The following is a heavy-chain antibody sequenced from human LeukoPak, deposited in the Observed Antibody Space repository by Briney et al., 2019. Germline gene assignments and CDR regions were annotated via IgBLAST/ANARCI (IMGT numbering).Heavy chain of an antibody. CDR3: VRGDCSGVSCYLPEYFRH. V-gene: IGHV1-18*01. CDR1: GYTLTSFS. J-gene: IGHJ1*01. D-gene: IGHD2-15*01. CDR2: ISAYNGDK. Sequence: ASVKVSCKASGYTLTSFSITWVRQPPGHGLGWMGGISAYNGDKDYAQTLHGRVTTTTETSTNRTNMHLRSLSSDDTAVYYCVRGDCSGVSCYLPEYFRHWGQGTLVTVSS.